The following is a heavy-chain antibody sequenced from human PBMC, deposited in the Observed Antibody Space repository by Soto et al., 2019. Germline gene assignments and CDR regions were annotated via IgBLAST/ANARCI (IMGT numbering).Heavy chain of an antibody. J-gene: IGHJ6*03. Sequence: GGSLRLSCTASGFTFGDYAMSWFRQAPGKGLEWVGFIRSKAYGGATEYAASVKGRFTISRDDSKSIAYLQMNSLKTEDTAVYFCTRGSGSYDVWSGYYRFYYMDVWGKGTTVTVSS. V-gene: IGHV3-49*03. CDR2: IRSKAYGGAT. CDR3: TRGSGSYDVWSGYYRFYYMDV. CDR1: GFTFGDYA. D-gene: IGHD3-3*01.